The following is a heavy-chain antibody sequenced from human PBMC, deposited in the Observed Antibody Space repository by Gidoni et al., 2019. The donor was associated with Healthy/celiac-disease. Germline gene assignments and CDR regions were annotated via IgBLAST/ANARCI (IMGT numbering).Heavy chain of an antibody. CDR3: ARGSGELVPFDY. D-gene: IGHD3-10*01. CDR1: GFTFSSYA. J-gene: IGHJ4*02. Sequence: VQLVESGGGVVQPGRSLRLSCAASGFTFSSYAMHWVRQAPGKGLEWVAVISYDGSNKYYADSVKGRFTISRDNSKNTLYLQMNSLRAEDTAVYYCARGSGELVPFDYWGQGTLVTVSS. CDR2: ISYDGSNK. V-gene: IGHV3-30-3*01.